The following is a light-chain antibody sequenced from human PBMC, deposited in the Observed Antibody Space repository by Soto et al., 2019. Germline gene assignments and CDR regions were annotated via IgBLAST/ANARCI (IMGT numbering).Light chain of an antibody. CDR2: DAS. CDR1: QSVSSY. V-gene: IGKV3-11*01. Sequence: EIVLTQCPATMSLSPGERATLSCRASQSVSSYLAWYQQKPGQAPRLLIYDASNRATGIPARFSGSGSGTDFTLTISSLEPEDFAVYYCQQRSNWPPEGTFGQGTKVEIK. CDR3: QQRSNWPPEGT. J-gene: IGKJ1*01.